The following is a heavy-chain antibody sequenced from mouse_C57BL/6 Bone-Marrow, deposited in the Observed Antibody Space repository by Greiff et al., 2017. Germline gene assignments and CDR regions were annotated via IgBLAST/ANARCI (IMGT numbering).Heavy chain of an antibody. CDR2: IYPGSGST. Sequence: VQLQQPGAELVKPGASVKMSCKASGYTFTSYWITWVKQRPGQGLEWIGDIYPGSGSTNYNEKFKSKATLTVDTSSSTAYMQLSSLTSADSAVYYCARGPLAYYAMDYWGQGTSVTVSS. V-gene: IGHV1-55*01. J-gene: IGHJ4*01. CDR3: ARGPLAYYAMDY. CDR1: GYTFTSYW.